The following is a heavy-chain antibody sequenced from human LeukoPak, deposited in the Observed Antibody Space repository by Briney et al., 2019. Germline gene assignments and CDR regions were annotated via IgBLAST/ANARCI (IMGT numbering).Heavy chain of an antibody. CDR3: ARMYCGGDCSPGA. V-gene: IGHV3-74*01. D-gene: IGHD2-21*02. Sequence: GGSLRLSCAASGFTFSRYWMHWVRQAPGKGLVWVSRINSDGSTTNYADSVKGRFTISRDNAKNTLYLQMNSLRAEDTAVYYCARMYCGGDCSPGAWGQGTLVTVSS. CDR2: INSDGSTT. J-gene: IGHJ4*02. CDR1: GFTFSRYW.